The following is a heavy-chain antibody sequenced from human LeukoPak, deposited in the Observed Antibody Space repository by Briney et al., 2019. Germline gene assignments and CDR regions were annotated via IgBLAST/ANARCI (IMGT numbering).Heavy chain of an antibody. CDR2: INPNSGGR. D-gene: IGHD3-10*01. V-gene: IGHV1-2*02. Sequence: ASVKVSCKASGYTFTAQFLHWVRQAPGQGLEWMGWINPNSGGRQYAQKFQGRVTMTRDTSISTAYMEVSGLRSDDTAVYFCASGSGTYSPDYWGQGTLVTASS. CDR1: GYTFTAQF. J-gene: IGHJ4*02. CDR3: ASGSGTYSPDY.